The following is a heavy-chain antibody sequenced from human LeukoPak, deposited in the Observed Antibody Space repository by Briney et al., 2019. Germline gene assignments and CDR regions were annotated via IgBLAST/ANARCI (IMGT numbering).Heavy chain of an antibody. CDR2: IYTSGST. D-gene: IGHD3-3*01. CDR1: GGSISSYY. CDR3: ARVLRLGINYYFDY. V-gene: IGHV4-4*07. J-gene: IGHJ4*02. Sequence: SETLSLTCTVSGGSISSYYWSLIRQPAGKGLEWIGRIYTSGSTNYNPSLKSRVTMSVDTSKNQFSLKLSSVTAADTAVYYCARVLRLGINYYFDYWGQGTLVTVSS.